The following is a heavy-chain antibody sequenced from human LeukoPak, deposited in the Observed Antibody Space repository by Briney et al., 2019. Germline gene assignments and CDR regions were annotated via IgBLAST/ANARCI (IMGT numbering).Heavy chain of an antibody. Sequence: GESLKISCKGSGYRFTSYWIGWVRQMPGKGLEWMGIIYPGDSDTRYSPSFQGQVTISADKSISTAYLQWSSLKASDTAMYYCARSMHDSSGYYYAGVDYWGQGTLVTVSS. V-gene: IGHV5-51*01. CDR2: IYPGDSDT. J-gene: IGHJ4*02. D-gene: IGHD3-22*01. CDR1: GYRFTSYW. CDR3: ARSMHDSSGYYYAGVDY.